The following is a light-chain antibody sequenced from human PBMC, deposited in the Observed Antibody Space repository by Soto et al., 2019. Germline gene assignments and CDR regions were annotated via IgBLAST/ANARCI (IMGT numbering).Light chain of an antibody. CDR3: QQNLNTPIT. V-gene: IGKV1-39*01. CDR2: AAS. Sequence: DIQMTQSPSSLSASVGDRVTITCRASQSINSNLNWFQQKPGRAPNVLISAASTLQSGVPSRFSGSGSGTDFTLTISSLQPEDFATYYCQQNLNTPITFDQGTRLEIK. CDR1: QSINSN. J-gene: IGKJ5*01.